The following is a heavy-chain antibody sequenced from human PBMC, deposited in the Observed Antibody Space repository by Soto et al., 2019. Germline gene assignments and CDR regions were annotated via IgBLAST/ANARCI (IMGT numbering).Heavy chain of an antibody. CDR3: ARAPPNYARSGYYYYYYGMDV. CDR1: GGTFSSYA. V-gene: IGHV1-69*01. CDR2: IIPIFGTA. D-gene: IGHD3-22*01. J-gene: IGHJ6*02. Sequence: QVQLVQSGAEVKKPGSSVKVSCKASGGTFSSYAISWVRQAPGRGLEWMGGIIPIFGTANYAQKFQGRVTIPAAESTSTAYMELSSLRSEDTAVYYCARAPPNYARSGYYYYYYGMDVWGQGTTVTVSS.